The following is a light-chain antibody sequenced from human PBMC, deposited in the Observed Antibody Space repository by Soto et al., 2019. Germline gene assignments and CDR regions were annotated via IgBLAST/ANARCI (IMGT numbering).Light chain of an antibody. CDR2: GAS. V-gene: IGKV3-20*01. CDR1: QSVDSY. Sequence: EIVLTPSPASLSLSPGERATLSCRASQSVDSYLVWYQQKPGQAPRLLIYGASSRATGIPVRFSGSGSGTDFTLTISRLEPEDFAVYYCQQYSFLPRTFGQGTKVDIK. J-gene: IGKJ1*01. CDR3: QQYSFLPRT.